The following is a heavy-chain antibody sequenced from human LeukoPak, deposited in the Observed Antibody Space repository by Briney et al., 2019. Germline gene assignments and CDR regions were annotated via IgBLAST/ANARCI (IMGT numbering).Heavy chain of an antibody. CDR1: GYPFTSYY. D-gene: IGHD6-13*01. V-gene: IGHV1-2*02. CDR3: ARYDSRWYGDY. J-gene: IGHJ4*02. Sequence: ASVKVPCKASGYPFTSYYIHWVRQAPGLGLEWMGRISPSSGITNYAQKFQGRVTMTRDTSISTAYMELNRMRSDDTAVYYCARYDSRWYGDYWGQGTLVTVSS. CDR2: ISPSSGIT.